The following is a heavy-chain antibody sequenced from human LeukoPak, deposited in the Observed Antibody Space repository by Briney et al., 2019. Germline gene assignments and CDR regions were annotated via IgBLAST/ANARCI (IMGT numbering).Heavy chain of an antibody. V-gene: IGHV3-23*01. CDR1: GFTFSSYG. J-gene: IGHJ4*02. Sequence: GGSLRLSCAASGFTFSSYGMSWARQAPGKGLEWVSAISGSGGSTYYADSVKGRFIISRDNSKNTLYLQMNSLRAEDTAVYYCAKDTPDDIAVAAPYFDYWGQGTLVTVSS. D-gene: IGHD6-19*01. CDR3: AKDTPDDIAVAAPYFDY. CDR2: ISGSGGST.